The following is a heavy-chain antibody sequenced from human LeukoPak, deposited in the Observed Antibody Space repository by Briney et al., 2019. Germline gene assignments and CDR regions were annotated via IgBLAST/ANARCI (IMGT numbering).Heavy chain of an antibody. D-gene: IGHD2-15*01. CDR3: ARGFIVVVVAAAPDWFDT. CDR2: IDHSGST. Sequence: SETLSLTCAVYGGSFSGYYWSWIRQPPGKGLEWIGEIDHSGSTNYNPSLKSRVSISADRSKNQFSLKLRSVTAADTAVYYCARGFIVVVVAAAPDWFDTWGQGTLVTVSS. CDR1: GGSFSGYY. J-gene: IGHJ5*02. V-gene: IGHV4-34*01.